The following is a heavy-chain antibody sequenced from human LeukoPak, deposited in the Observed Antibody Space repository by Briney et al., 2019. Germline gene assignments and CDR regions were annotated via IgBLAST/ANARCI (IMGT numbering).Heavy chain of an antibody. CDR1: GYTFSGCY. D-gene: IGHD2-15*01. Sequence: VASVKVSCKASGYTFSGCYMHWVRQAPGQGLEWMGWINPNSGGTNYAQKFQGRVTMTRDTSISTAYMELSRLRSDDTAVYYCARDRGYCSGGSCQNFDYWGQGTLATVSS. CDR2: INPNSGGT. J-gene: IGHJ4*02. V-gene: IGHV1-2*02. CDR3: ARDRGYCSGGSCQNFDY.